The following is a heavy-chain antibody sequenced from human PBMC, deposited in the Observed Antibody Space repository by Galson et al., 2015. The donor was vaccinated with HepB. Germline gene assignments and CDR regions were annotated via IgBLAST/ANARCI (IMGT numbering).Heavy chain of an antibody. D-gene: IGHD3-10*01. CDR1: GYTFTSYA. CDR3: ARSGVLLWFGELVPGGAFDI. Sequence: SVKVSCKASGYTFTSYAMNWVRQAPGQGLEWMGWINTNTGNPTYAQGFTGRFVFSLDTSVSTAYLQISSLKAEDTAVYYCARSGVLLWFGELVPGGAFDIWGQGTMVTVFS. V-gene: IGHV7-4-1*02. CDR2: INTNTGNP. J-gene: IGHJ3*02.